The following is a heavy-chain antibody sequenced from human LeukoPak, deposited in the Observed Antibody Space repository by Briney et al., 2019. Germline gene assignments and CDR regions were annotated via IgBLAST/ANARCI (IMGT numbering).Heavy chain of an antibody. V-gene: IGHV1-69*05. CDR1: GGTFSSYA. D-gene: IGHD4-17*01. J-gene: IGHJ4*02. CDR2: IIPIFGTA. CDR3: ARVYGDLTENYFDY. Sequence: SVKVSCKASGGTFSSYAISWVRQAPGQGLEWMGGIIPIFGTANYAQKLQGRVTMTTDTSTSTAYMELRSLRSDDTAVYYCARVYGDLTENYFDYWGQGTLVTVSS.